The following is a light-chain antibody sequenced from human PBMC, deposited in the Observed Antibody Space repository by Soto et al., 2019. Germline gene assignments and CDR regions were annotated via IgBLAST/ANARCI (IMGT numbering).Light chain of an antibody. Sequence: QSALTQHASVSGSPGQSITISCTGTSSDVGGYNYVSWYQQHPGKAPKLVIYEVSKRPSGVSNRFSGSKSGNTASLTISGLQAEDEADYYCSSYTTSNPYVFGTGTKLTVL. V-gene: IGLV2-14*01. CDR3: SSYTTSNPYV. J-gene: IGLJ1*01. CDR2: EVS. CDR1: SSDVGGYNY.